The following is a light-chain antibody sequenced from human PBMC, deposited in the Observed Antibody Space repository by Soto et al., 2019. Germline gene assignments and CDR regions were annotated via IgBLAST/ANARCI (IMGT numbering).Light chain of an antibody. J-gene: IGKJ4*01. CDR2: EES. CDR1: QAVPNN. CDR3: QQVKTYPRT. Sequence: IPLTPSPSLLSASVGYRFTITFRPSQAVPNNMAWYQQKPGKPPKLLIYEESTLHSGVPSRFSGRKSGTQFTLTIDSLQPEDFATYYCQQVKTYPRTFGGGTKVDIK. V-gene: IGKV1-9*01.